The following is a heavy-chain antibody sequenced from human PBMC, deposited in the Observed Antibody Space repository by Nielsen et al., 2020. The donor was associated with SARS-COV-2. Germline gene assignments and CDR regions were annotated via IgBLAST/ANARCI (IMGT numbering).Heavy chain of an antibody. CDR2: IWYDGSNK. D-gene: IGHD1-7*01. CDR3: AIGPINWNYEPYGMDV. V-gene: IGHV3-33*01. CDR1: GFTFSSYG. Sequence: GGSLRLSCAASGFTFSSYGMHWVRQAPGKGLEWVAVIWYDGSNKYYADSVKGRFTISRDNSKNPLYLQKNNLRAEDTAVYYRAIGPINWNYEPYGMDVWGQGTTVTVSS. J-gene: IGHJ6*02.